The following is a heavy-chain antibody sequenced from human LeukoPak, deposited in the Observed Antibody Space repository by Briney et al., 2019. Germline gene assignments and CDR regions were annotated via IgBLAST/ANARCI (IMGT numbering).Heavy chain of an antibody. V-gene: IGHV3-7*01. CDR3: ARDVHYDILTGYETEYFQH. CDR1: GFTFSSYW. J-gene: IGHJ1*01. D-gene: IGHD3-9*01. CDR2: IKQDGSEK. Sequence: GGSLGLSCAASGFTFSSYWMSWVRQAPGKGLEWVANIKQDGSEKYYVDSVKGRFTISRDNAKNSLYLQMNSLRAEDTAVYYCARDVHYDILTGYETEYFQHWGQGTLVTVSS.